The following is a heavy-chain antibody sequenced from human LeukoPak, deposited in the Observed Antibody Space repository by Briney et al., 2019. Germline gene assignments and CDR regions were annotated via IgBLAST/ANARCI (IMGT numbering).Heavy chain of an antibody. J-gene: IGHJ4*02. CDR1: GFTFSSYS. CDR3: ARGTPGEVVFDY. CDR2: ISSSSSYI. D-gene: IGHD1-26*01. V-gene: IGHV3-21*01. Sequence: GGSLRLSCAASGFTFSSYSMNWVRQAPGKGLEWVSSISSSSSYIYYADSVKGRFTISRDNAKNSLYLQMNSLRAEDTAVYYCARGTPGEVVFDYWGQGTLVTVSS.